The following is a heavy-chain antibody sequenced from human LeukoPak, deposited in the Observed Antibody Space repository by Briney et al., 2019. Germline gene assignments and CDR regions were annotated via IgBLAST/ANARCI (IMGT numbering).Heavy chain of an antibody. J-gene: IGHJ6*02. V-gene: IGHV3-23*01. Sequence: PGGSLRLSCAASGFTFSSYAMSWVRQAPGKGLEWVSAISGSGGSTYYADSVKGRFTISRDNFKNTLYLQMNSLRAEDTAVYYCAKAPQINYYYYGMDVWGQGTTVTVSS. CDR2: ISGSGGST. CDR1: GFTFSSYA. CDR3: AKAPQINYYYYGMDV.